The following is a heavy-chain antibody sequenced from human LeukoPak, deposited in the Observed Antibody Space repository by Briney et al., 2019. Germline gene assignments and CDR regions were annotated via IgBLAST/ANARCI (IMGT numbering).Heavy chain of an antibody. J-gene: IGHJ4*02. CDR3: ARSLTTLTYEGY. V-gene: IGHV3-21*01. Sequence: GGSLRLSCAASGFTFSSYRMNWVRQAPGKGLEWVSSINSGSTYTYYTESVKGRFTVCRDNAKNSLFLQMNSLRAEDTAIYYCARSLTTLTYEGYWGQGTLVTVSS. D-gene: IGHD1-1*01. CDR2: INSGSTYT. CDR1: GFTFSSYR.